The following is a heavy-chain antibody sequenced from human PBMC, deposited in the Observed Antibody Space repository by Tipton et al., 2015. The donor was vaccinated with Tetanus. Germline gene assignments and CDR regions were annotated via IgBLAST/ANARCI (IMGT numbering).Heavy chain of an antibody. V-gene: IGHV4-39*07. Sequence: LRLSCTVSGSSITSTTHYWGWIRQAPGKGLEWIGIIYYSGSTYYNASLRSRVTISVDTSKNQFSLELTSVTAADTAVYYCARDSYYSSRWSFADYWGQGTLVTVSS. CDR1: GSSITSTTHY. D-gene: IGHD3-22*01. J-gene: IGHJ4*02. CDR3: ARDSYYSSRWSFADY. CDR2: IYYSGST.